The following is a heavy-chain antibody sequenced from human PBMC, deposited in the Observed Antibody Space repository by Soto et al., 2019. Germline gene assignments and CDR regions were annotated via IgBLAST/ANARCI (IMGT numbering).Heavy chain of an antibody. D-gene: IGHD3-3*01. Sequence: QVQLVESGGGVVQPGRSLRLSCAASGFTFSSYAMHWVRQAPGKGLEWVAVISYDGSNKYYADSVKGRFTISRDNSKNPLYLQMNSLRAEDTAVYYCARGFPQYDFWGGYYSSENYGMDVWGQGTTVTVSS. CDR3: ARGFPQYDFWGGYYSSENYGMDV. CDR2: ISYDGSNK. CDR1: GFTFSSYA. V-gene: IGHV3-30-3*01. J-gene: IGHJ6*02.